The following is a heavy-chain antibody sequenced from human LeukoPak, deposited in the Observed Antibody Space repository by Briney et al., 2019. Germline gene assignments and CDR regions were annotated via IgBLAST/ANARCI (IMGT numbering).Heavy chain of an antibody. CDR2: ISSSSSYI. Sequence: GGSLRLSCAASGFTFSSYSMNWVRQAPGKGLEWVSSISSSSSYIYYADSVKGRFTISRDNDKNSLYLQMNSLRAEDTAVYFCGRFQYGITGYLVPYDYWGQGAPVTVSS. CDR1: GFTFSSYS. J-gene: IGHJ4*02. CDR3: GRFQYGITGYLVPYDY. V-gene: IGHV3-21*01. D-gene: IGHD3-9*01.